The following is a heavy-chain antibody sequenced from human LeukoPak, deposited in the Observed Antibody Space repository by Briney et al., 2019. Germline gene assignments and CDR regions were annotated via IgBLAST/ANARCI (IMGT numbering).Heavy chain of an antibody. CDR1: GYTFTGYY. CDR3: ARRADFYASGSYYGGWFGP. Sequence: GASVKVSCKASGYTFTGYYMRWVRQAPGQGLEWVGWMNPNSGNTGYAQKFQGRVTMTRDTSLSTAYMELSSLTSEDTAVYYCARRADFYASGSYYGGWFGPWGQGTPVTVSS. J-gene: IGHJ5*02. V-gene: IGHV1-8*02. CDR2: MNPNSGNT. D-gene: IGHD3-10*01.